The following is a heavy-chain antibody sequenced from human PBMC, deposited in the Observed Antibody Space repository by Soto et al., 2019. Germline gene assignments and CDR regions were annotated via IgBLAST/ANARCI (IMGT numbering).Heavy chain of an antibody. V-gene: IGHV4-31*03. CDR2: MYYSGTT. J-gene: IGHJ5*02. CDR1: PAPIGRGTSS. CDR3: ARGNDFRTGWFDP. D-gene: IGHD4-4*01. Sequence: PSGTLSPPAPFLPAPIGRGTSSWNWTPQHPGKGLEWIGYMYYSGTTYYNPSLQSRVTISGDTSKNQFSLKLSSVTVADTAVYYCARGNDFRTGWFDPWGQGIMVTVSS.